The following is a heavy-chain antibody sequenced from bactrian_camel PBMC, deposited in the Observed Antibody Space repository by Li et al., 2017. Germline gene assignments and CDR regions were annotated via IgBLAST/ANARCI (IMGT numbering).Heavy chain of an antibody. V-gene: IGHV3S53*01. D-gene: IGHD2*01. J-gene: IGHJ4*01. CDR1: GYTFSTPR. CDR3: VARARSYCRGGYSWTREYAFNR. Sequence: HVQLVESGGGLVQPGESLRLSCAASGYTFSTPRMGWFRQAPGREREAVATIDTDGMIWHADPVKGRFTISQDNAKTTLYLQMNSLKPEDTAMYYCVARARSYCRGGYSWTREYAFNRWGQGTQVTVS. CDR2: IDTDGMI.